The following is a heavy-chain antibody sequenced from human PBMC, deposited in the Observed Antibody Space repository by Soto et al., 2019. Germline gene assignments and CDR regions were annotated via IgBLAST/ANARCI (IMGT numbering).Heavy chain of an antibody. Sequence: ASVKVSCKASGYTFTSYDINWVRQATGQGFEYLGWMNPNSGNTGYVKKFQGRGTMTRDTSMSTAYMELSSLRSEDTAVYYCGRGITSGASSSWFAPWAPGPLVPAPQ. J-gene: IGHJ5*02. CDR3: GRGITSGASSSWFAP. CDR1: GYTFTSYD. V-gene: IGHV1-8*01. CDR2: MNPNSGNT. D-gene: IGHD3-16*01.